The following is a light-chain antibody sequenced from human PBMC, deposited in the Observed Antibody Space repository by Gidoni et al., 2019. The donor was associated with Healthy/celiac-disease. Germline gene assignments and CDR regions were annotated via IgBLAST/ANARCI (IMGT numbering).Light chain of an antibody. V-gene: IGKV3-20*01. J-gene: IGKJ3*01. Sequence: EIVLTQSPGNLSLSPGERATLSCRAIQSVSSSYLAWYQQKPGQAPRLLIYGASSRATDIPDRCSGSGSGTDFTLTISRLEPEDVAVYDCQQYGSSPPGFTFXPXTKVDIK. CDR1: QSVSSSY. CDR3: QQYGSSPPGFT. CDR2: GAS.